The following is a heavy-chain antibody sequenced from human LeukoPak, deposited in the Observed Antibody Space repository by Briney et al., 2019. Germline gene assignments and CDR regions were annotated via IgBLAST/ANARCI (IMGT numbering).Heavy chain of an antibody. D-gene: IGHD6-19*01. J-gene: IGHJ6*03. Sequence: GGSLRLSCAASGFTFSSYGMHWVRQAPGKGLEWVAFIRYDGSNKYYADSVKGRFTISRDNSKNTLYLQMNSLRAEDTAVYYCAKGDSSGWLHYYYYYMDVWGKGTTVTISS. V-gene: IGHV3-30*02. CDR1: GFTFSSYG. CDR3: AKGDSSGWLHYYYYYMDV. CDR2: IRYDGSNK.